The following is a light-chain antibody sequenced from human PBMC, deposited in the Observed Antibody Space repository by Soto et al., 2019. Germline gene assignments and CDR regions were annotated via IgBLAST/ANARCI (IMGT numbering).Light chain of an antibody. Sequence: DIQMTQSLSTLSASVGDRVTITCRASQTISSWLAWYQQKPGKAPKLLIYKASTLESGVPSRFSGSGSGTEFTITISSLQPDDFATYYCQHYNNYPRTFGGGTKVEIK. CDR3: QHYNNYPRT. J-gene: IGKJ4*01. CDR1: QTISSW. CDR2: KAS. V-gene: IGKV1-5*03.